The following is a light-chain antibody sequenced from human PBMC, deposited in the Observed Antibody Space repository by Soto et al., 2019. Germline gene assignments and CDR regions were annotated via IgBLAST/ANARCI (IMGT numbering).Light chain of an antibody. CDR1: QSLLHTDGYNY. J-gene: IGKJ1*01. V-gene: IGKV2-28*01. Sequence: EIVMTQSPLSLPVTPGEPASISCRSIQSLLHTDGYNYLDWFLQKPGQSPQLLIYVASNRASGVPDRFSGSGSGTDFTLKISRVEAEDVGVYYCMQSLQTPRTFGQGTKVAI. CDR2: VAS. CDR3: MQSLQTPRT.